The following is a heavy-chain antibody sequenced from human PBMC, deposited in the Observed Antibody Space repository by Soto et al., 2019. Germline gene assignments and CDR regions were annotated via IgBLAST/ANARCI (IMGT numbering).Heavy chain of an antibody. V-gene: IGHV4-4*02. CDR1: GASVSSDNW. Sequence: QMQLQESGPGLVKPSGTLSLACAVSGASVSSDNWWSWVRQPPGKGLEWIGEIFHSETTNYNPSFKSRVTISVDKSKNQFSLTLTSVTAAATAVYYCAKNGWYSADIWGQGTLVTVSS. J-gene: IGHJ3*02. CDR2: IFHSETT. D-gene: IGHD6-19*01. CDR3: AKNGWYSADI.